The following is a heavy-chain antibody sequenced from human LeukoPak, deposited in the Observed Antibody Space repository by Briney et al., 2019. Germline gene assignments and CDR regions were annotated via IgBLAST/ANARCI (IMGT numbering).Heavy chain of an antibody. Sequence: PGRSLGLSCAASGFTFSSYGMHWVRQAPGKGLEWVAVISYDGSNKYYADSVKGRFTISRDNSKNTLYLQMNSLRAEDTAVYYCAKDLIDIVVVPAAMAGIAVASAFDYWGQGTLVTVSS. CDR1: GFTFSSYG. V-gene: IGHV3-30*18. CDR3: AKDLIDIVVVPAAMAGIAVASAFDY. J-gene: IGHJ4*02. D-gene: IGHD2-2*01. CDR2: ISYDGSNK.